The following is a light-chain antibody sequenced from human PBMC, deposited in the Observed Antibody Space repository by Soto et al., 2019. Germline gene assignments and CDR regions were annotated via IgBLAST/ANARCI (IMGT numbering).Light chain of an antibody. V-gene: IGKV1-5*03. CDR2: KAS. CDR1: QSIDSW. Sequence: DIQITQSPSTLSASVGDRVTTTFRASQSIDSWLAWYQQKPGKAPKLLMYKASSLESGVPSRFSGSGSETDFTLTISSLQPDDFATYYCQHYKSYPWTFGQGTKVDIK. CDR3: QHYKSYPWT. J-gene: IGKJ1*01.